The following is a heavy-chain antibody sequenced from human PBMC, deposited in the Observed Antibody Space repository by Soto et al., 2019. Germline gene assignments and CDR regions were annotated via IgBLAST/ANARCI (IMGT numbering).Heavy chain of an antibody. V-gene: IGHV4-39*01. CDR2: IYYSGST. Sequence: SETLSLTCTVSGGSISSSSYYWGWIRQPPGKGLEWIGSIYYSGSTYYNPSLKSRVTISVDTSKNQFSLKLSSVTAADTAVYYCARFIEYSSSWRVANWFDPWGQGTLVTVSS. CDR3: ARFIEYSSSWRVANWFDP. CDR1: GGSISSSSYY. D-gene: IGHD6-13*01. J-gene: IGHJ5*02.